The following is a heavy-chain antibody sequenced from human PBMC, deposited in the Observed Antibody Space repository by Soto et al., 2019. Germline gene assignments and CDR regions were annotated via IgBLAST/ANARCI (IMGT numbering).Heavy chain of an antibody. CDR2: IWYDGSNK. CDR3: ARVLYSSGWSDY. D-gene: IGHD6-19*01. V-gene: IGHV3-33*01. J-gene: IGHJ4*02. CDR1: GFTFSSYG. Sequence: GGSLRLSCAASGFTFSSYGMHWVRQAPGKGLEWVAVIWYDGSNKYYADSVKGRFTISRDNSKNTLYLQMNSLRAEDTAVYYCARVLYSSGWSDYWGQGTLVTVSS.